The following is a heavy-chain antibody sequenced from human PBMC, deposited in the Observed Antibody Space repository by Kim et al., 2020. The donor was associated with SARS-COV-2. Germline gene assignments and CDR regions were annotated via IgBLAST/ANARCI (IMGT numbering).Heavy chain of an antibody. D-gene: IGHD1-1*01. V-gene: IGHV3-73*01. CDR3: ARIPATTLAFWDAFDI. Sequence: GGSLRLSCAASGFTFSGSPLHWVRQASGKGLEWVGRIRSKANSYATGYAASVKRRFTISRDDSKNTAYLEMNGLKPEDTAVYYCARIPATTLAFWDAFDIWGQGTTVTVAS. CDR1: GFTFSGSP. CDR2: IRSKANSYAT. J-gene: IGHJ3*02.